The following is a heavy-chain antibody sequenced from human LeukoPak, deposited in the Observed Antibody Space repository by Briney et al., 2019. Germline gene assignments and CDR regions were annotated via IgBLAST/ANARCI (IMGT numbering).Heavy chain of an antibody. CDR1: GGSFSGYY. CDR3: ARESPYYYDSSGYYFPTSGAFDI. Sequence: SETLSLTCAVYGGSFSGYYWSWIRQPPGKGLEWIGEINHSGSTNYNPSLKSRVTISVDTSKNQFSLKLSSVTAADTAVYYCARESPYYYDSSGYYFPTSGAFDIWDQGTMVTVSS. CDR2: INHSGST. J-gene: IGHJ3*02. V-gene: IGHV4-34*01. D-gene: IGHD3-22*01.